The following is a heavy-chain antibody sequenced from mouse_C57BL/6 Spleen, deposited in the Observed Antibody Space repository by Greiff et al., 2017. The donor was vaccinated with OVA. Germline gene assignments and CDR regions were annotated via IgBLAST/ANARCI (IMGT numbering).Heavy chain of an antibody. J-gene: IGHJ1*03. CDR2: SRNKANDYTT. D-gene: IGHD1-1*01. V-gene: IGHV7-1*01. CDR3: ARDAPYYYGSSWYFDV. Sequence: EVQVVESGGGLVQSGRSLRLSCATSGFTFSDFYMEWVRQAPGKGLEWIAASRNKANDYTTEYSASVKGRFIVSRDTSQSILYLQMNALRAEDTAIYYCARDAPYYYGSSWYFDVWGTGTTVTVSS. CDR1: GFTFSDFY.